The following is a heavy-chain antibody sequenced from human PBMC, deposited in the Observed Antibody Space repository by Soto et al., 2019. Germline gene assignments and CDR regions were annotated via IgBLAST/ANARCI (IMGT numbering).Heavy chain of an antibody. CDR3: ARILFGRSVAGGYFYMDV. J-gene: IGHJ6*03. Sequence: HVTLKESGPVLVKPTETLTLTCTVSGFSLSNGKVGVSWIRQPPGKALEWLAHIFSNDEKSYRPSLKSRLTISEDTSKSQVVLTMTNVDPVDTATYYCARILFGRSVAGGYFYMDVWGKGTTVTVSS. CDR2: IFSNDEK. D-gene: IGHD6-19*01. CDR1: GFSLSNGKVG. V-gene: IGHV2-26*01.